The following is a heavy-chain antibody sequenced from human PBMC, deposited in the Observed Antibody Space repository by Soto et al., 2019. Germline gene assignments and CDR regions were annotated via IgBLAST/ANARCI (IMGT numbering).Heavy chain of an antibody. CDR1: GGSIISHY. CDR2: IYYSGST. D-gene: IGHD2-21*01. V-gene: IGHV4-59*08. CDR3: ARLSVTSRLLTYYFDY. Sequence: PSETLSLTCTVSGGSIISHYWSWILQPPGKGLEWIGCIYYSGSTNYNPSLKSRVTISVDTSKNQFSLKLSSVTAADTAVYYCARLSVTSRLLTYYFDYWGQGTLVTVSS. J-gene: IGHJ4*02.